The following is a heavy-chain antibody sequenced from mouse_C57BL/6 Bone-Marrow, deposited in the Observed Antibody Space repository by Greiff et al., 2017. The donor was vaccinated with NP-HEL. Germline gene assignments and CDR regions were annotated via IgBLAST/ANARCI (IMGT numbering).Heavy chain of an antibody. Sequence: EVQLQQSGPGLVKPSQSLSLTCSVTGYSITSGYYWNWIRQFPGNKLEWMGYISYDGSNNYNPSLKNRISITRDTSKNQFFLKLNSVTTEDTATYYCARDENYGSSYENAMDYWGQGTSVTVSS. J-gene: IGHJ4*01. CDR3: ARDENYGSSYENAMDY. V-gene: IGHV3-6*01. CDR2: ISYDGSN. CDR1: GYSITSGYY. D-gene: IGHD1-1*01.